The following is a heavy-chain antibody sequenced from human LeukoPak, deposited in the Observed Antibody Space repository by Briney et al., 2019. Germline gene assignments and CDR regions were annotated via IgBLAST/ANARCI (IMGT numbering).Heavy chain of an antibody. J-gene: IGHJ4*02. D-gene: IGHD4-17*01. Sequence: GGSLRLSCAASGFTFSSYSMNWVRQAPGKGLGWVSYISSSRSTIYYADSGKGRFTISRDHAKSSLYLQMNRLRAEDTAVYYCARRHAYGDYWGQGTLVTVSS. CDR1: GFTFSSYS. CDR2: ISSSRSTI. V-gene: IGHV3-48*01. CDR3: ARRHAYGDY.